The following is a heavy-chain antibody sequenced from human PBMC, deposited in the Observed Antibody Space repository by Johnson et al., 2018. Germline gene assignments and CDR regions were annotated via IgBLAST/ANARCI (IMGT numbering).Heavy chain of an antibody. CDR1: GFTFGDYA. CDR3: ARDAEQRHYYYYMDV. D-gene: IGHD6-25*01. V-gene: IGHV3-48*01. CDR2: ISTSSNTI. Sequence: VQLVESGGGLVQPGGSLRLSCAASGFTFGDYAMSWLRQAPGKGLECLSYISTSSNTIWYTDSLRGRFTIPRDNAKNSLYLQMNSLGAEDTAVYFCARDAEQRHYYYYMDVWGKGTAVTVSS. J-gene: IGHJ6*03.